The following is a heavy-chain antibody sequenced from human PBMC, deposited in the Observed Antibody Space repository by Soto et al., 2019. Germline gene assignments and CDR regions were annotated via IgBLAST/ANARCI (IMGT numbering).Heavy chain of an antibody. Sequence: ASVKVSCKVSGYTFTSYAMHWVRQAPGQRLEWMGWINAGNGNTKYSQKFQGRVTITRDTSASTAYMELSSLRSEDTAVYYCARAPQVVAALYWYFDLWGRGTLVTVSS. D-gene: IGHD2-15*01. V-gene: IGHV1-3*01. CDR1: GYTFTSYA. CDR2: INAGNGNT. J-gene: IGHJ2*01. CDR3: ARAPQVVAALYWYFDL.